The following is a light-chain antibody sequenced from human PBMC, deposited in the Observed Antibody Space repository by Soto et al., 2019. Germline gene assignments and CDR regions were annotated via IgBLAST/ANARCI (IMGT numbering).Light chain of an antibody. CDR1: SSDVGAYKY. Sequence: QAVLTQPASVSGSPGQSITITCTGTSSDVGAYKYVSWYQQHPGKAPKLIIFDVTNRPSEVSNRFSGSKSGNTASLTISGLQAEDEADYYCSSYTGSRNLGVFGGGTKLTVL. J-gene: IGLJ3*02. V-gene: IGLV2-14*03. CDR3: SSYTGSRNLGV. CDR2: DVT.